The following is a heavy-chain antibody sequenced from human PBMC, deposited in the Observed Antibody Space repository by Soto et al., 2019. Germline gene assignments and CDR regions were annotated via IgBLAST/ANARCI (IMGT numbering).Heavy chain of an antibody. V-gene: IGHV1-69*12. D-gene: IGHD1-20*01. CDR3: ARSITGTVSYYYGMDV. CDR1: GGTFSSYA. J-gene: IGHJ6*02. CDR2: IIPIFATA. Sequence: QVQRVQSGAEVKKPGSSVKVSCKASGGTFSSYAISWVRQAPGQGLEWMGGIIPIFATADYAQKFQGRVTITADESTSTAYMELSSLRSEDTAVYYCARSITGTVSYYYGMDVWGQGTTVTVSS.